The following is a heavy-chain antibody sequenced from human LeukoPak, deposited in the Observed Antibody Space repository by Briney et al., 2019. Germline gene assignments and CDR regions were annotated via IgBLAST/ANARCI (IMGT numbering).Heavy chain of an antibody. Sequence: PSETLSLTCTVSGGSISSYYWSWIRQPPGKGLEWIGYIYYSGSTNYNPSLKSRVTISVDTSKNQFSLKLSSVTAADTAVYYCARDGDSAFEIWGQGTMVTISS. V-gene: IGHV4-59*01. CDR2: IYYSGST. CDR1: GGSISSYY. J-gene: IGHJ3*02. CDR3: ARDGDSAFEI. D-gene: IGHD3-3*01.